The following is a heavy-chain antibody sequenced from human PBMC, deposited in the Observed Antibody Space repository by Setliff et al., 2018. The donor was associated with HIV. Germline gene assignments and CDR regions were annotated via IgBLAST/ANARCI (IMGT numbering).Heavy chain of an antibody. J-gene: IGHJ4*02. Sequence: PGGSLRLSCAASGFTFSSYEMDWFRQAPGKGLEWVSYITGSSDTIYYADSVKGRFTISRDNAKNSLYLQMNTLRAEDTAVYYCARRVYCSSTTCFDSWGQGTLVTVSS. V-gene: IGHV3-48*03. CDR3: ARRVYCSSTTCFDS. CDR1: GFTFSSYE. CDR2: ITGSSDTI. D-gene: IGHD2-2*01.